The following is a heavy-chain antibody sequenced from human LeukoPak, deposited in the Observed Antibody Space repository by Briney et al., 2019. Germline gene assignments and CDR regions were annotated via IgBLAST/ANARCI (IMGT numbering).Heavy chain of an antibody. J-gene: IGHJ3*01. D-gene: IGHD5-24*01. CDR2: ITWGATDS. CDR3: AKDVSFRRGHNFDASDL. Sequence: GGSLRLSCTASGFKFADAPMHWVRHPPGKGLEWIALITWGATDSYYADSVKGRFTISRDDSRNTLYLQMNSLRSEDTALYYCAKDVSFRRGHNFDASDLWGLGTMVIVSS. V-gene: IGHV3-43*01. CDR1: GFKFADAP.